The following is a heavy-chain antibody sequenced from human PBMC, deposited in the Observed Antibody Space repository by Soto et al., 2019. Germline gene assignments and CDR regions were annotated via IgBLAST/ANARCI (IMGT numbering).Heavy chain of an antibody. CDR2: ISGYNSNT. J-gene: IGHJ3*02. V-gene: IGHV1-18*01. Sequence: AAVNVSCQSSGYTFTSHGIRWVRQAPGQGVEWMGWISGYNSNTNYAQKLHGRVTMTTDTSTSTAYMELRSLRSDDTVVYYCARDLLDYVDYRPNDAFDIWGQGTMVSVS. CDR1: GYTFTSHG. D-gene: IGHD4-17*01. CDR3: ARDLLDYVDYRPNDAFDI.